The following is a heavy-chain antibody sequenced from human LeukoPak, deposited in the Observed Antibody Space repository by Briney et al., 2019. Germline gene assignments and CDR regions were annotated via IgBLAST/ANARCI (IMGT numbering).Heavy chain of an antibody. J-gene: IGHJ6*02. D-gene: IGHD2-2*01. CDR2: ISSSGSTI. Sequence: GGSLRLSCAASGFTFSDYYMSWIRQAPGKGLGWVSYISSSGSTIYYADSVDGRFTISRDNAKNSLYLQMNSLRAEGTAVYYCARDLGRVVVVPAAIDYYGMDVWGQGTTVTVSS. V-gene: IGHV3-11*01. CDR3: ARDLGRVVVVPAAIDYYGMDV. CDR1: GFTFSDYY.